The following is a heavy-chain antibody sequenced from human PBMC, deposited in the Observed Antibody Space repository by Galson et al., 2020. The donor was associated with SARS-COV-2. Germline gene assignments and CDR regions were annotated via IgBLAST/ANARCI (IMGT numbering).Heavy chain of an antibody. D-gene: IGHD3-3*01. J-gene: IGHJ4*02. CDR3: ATGVNDFWSGSPSGYLDS. V-gene: IGHV3-66*01. CDR2: TYRDGDS. CDR1: GVTVSATY. Sequence: GESLKISCAASGVTVSATYIIWVRQAPGKGLEWVSVTYRDGDSYYADSVKGRFTIPRDNSKNTVYLQADRLRVEDTAVYYCATGVNDFWSGSPSGYLDSWGQGALVTVSS.